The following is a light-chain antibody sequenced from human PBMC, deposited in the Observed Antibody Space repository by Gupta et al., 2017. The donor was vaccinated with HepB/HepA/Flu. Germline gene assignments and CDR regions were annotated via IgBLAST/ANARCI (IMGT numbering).Light chain of an antibody. V-gene: IGLV3-27*01. CDR3: YSATDNNLGV. CDR1: VLEKKY. J-gene: IGLJ2*01. Sequence: SYELTQPSSVSVSPGQAARTTCSGDVLEKKYARWFQQKPGQAPVLVIYKDSERPSGIPERFSGSSSGTTVTLTISGAQVEDEADYYCYSATDNNLGVFGGGTKLTVL. CDR2: KDS.